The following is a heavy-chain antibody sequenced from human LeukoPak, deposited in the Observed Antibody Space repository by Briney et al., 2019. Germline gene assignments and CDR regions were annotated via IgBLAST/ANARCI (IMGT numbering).Heavy chain of an antibody. V-gene: IGHV3-23*01. CDR2: ISGSGGST. J-gene: IGHJ4*02. CDR3: AREYSGSYSGDY. D-gene: IGHD1-26*01. Sequence: GRSLRLSCAAPGFTFSSYAMSWVRQAPGKGLEWVSAISGSGGSTYYADSVKGRFTISRDNSKTTLYLQMNSLRAEDTAVYYCAREYSGSYSGDYWGQGTLVTVSS. CDR1: GFTFSSYA.